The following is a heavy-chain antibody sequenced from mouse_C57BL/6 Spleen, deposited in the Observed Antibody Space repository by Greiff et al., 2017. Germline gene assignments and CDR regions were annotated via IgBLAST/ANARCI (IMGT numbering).Heavy chain of an antibody. CDR2: ISDGGSYT. V-gene: IGHV5-4*01. CDR1: GFTFSSYA. CDR3: ARDWDGPFAY. D-gene: IGHD4-1*01. J-gene: IGHJ3*01. Sequence: EVQLQESGGGLVKPGGSLKLSCAASGFTFSSYAMSWVRQTPEKRLEWVATISDGGSYTYYPDNVKGRFTISRDNAKNNLYLQMSHLKSEDTAMYYCARDWDGPFAYWGQGTLVTVSA.